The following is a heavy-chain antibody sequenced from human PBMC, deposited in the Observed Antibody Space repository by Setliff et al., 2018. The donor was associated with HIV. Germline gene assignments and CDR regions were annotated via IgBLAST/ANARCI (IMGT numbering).Heavy chain of an antibody. CDR3: AKDHKGYYYDSSGYHYEGVDY. CDR2: IWYDGSNT. Sequence: GGSLRLSCAASGFTFSSYGMHWVRQAPGEGLEWVAVIWYDGSNTYYADSVKGRFTMSRDNSKNTLYLQMNSLRAEDTAVYYCAKDHKGYYYDSSGYHYEGVDYWGQGTLVTVSS. V-gene: IGHV3-33*06. CDR1: GFTFSSYG. D-gene: IGHD3-22*01. J-gene: IGHJ4*02.